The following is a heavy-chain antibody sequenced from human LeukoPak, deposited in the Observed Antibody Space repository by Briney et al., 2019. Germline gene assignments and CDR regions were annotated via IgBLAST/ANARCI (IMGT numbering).Heavy chain of an antibody. CDR3: GRAPLWFGELKLWFDP. Sequence: ASVKVSCKASGSTFSSYDINRVRQAPGQGLEWMGWMNPNSGNTGYAQKFQGRVTMTRNTSISTAYMELSSLRSEDTAVYYCGRAPLWFGELKLWFDPWGQGTLVTVSS. V-gene: IGHV1-8*01. D-gene: IGHD3-10*01. CDR1: GSTFSSYD. CDR2: MNPNSGNT. J-gene: IGHJ5*02.